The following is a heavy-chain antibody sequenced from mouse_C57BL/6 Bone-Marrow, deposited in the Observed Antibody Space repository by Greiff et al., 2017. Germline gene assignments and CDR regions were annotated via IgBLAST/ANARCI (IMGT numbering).Heavy chain of an antibody. J-gene: IGHJ2*01. V-gene: IGHV14-4*01. CDR2: IDPENGDT. CDR3: TTGLLYFDY. D-gene: IGHD2-13*01. CDR1: GFNIKDDY. Sequence: EVQLQQSGAELVRPGASVKLSCTASGFNIKDDYMHWVKQRPEQGLEWIGWIDPENGDTEYASKFQGKATITADTSSNTASLQLSSLTSEDTAVYYCTTGLLYFDYWGQGTTLTVSS.